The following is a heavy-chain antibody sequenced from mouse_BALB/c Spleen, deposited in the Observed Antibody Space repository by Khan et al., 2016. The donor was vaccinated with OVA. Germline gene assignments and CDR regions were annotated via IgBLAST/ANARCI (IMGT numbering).Heavy chain of an antibody. D-gene: IGHD1-1*01. CDR1: GFTFSTYG. J-gene: IGHJ3*01. Sequence: EVQRVESGGDFVRPGGSLKLSCAASGFTFSTYGMSWVRQTPDKRLEWVATINTGGAYTYYPDTVKGRFTISRDNAKNTLYLQFSSLKSEDTAIYYCARLAYYYNSEGFAYWGRGTLVTVSA. CDR3: ARLAYYYNSEGFAY. CDR2: INTGGAYT. V-gene: IGHV5-6*01.